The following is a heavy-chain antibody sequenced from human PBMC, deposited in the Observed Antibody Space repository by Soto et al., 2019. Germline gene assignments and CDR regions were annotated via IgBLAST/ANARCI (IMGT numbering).Heavy chain of an antibody. Sequence: ASVKVSCKTSGYTFTNYDINWVRQAAGQGLEWMGWINPDSDNTGYAQKFQGRVTMTRDTSISAAYMELNSLRSEDTAVYYCASGRRYCTTTSCYHPAPFPYGMDVWGQGSTVTVSS. CDR1: GYTFTNYD. J-gene: IGHJ6*02. CDR2: INPDSDNT. D-gene: IGHD2-2*01. V-gene: IGHV1-8*01. CDR3: ASGRRYCTTTSCYHPAPFPYGMDV.